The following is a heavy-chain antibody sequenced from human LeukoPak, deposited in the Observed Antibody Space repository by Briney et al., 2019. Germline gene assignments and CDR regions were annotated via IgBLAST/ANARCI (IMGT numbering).Heavy chain of an antibody. CDR3: ARDLSPLLWFGELTP. Sequence: ASVKVSCKASGGTFSSYAISWVRQAPGQGLEWMGGIILILGTANYAQKFQGRVTITADESTSTAYMELSSLRSEDTAVYYCARDLSPLLWFGELTPWGQGTLVTVSS. D-gene: IGHD3-10*01. V-gene: IGHV1-69*13. CDR2: IILILGTA. CDR1: GGTFSSYA. J-gene: IGHJ5*02.